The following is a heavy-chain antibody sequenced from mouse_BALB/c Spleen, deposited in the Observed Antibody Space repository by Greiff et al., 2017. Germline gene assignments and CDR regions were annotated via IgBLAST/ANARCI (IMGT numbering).Heavy chain of an antibody. J-gene: IGHJ4*01. CDR1: GFTFSSYT. CDR2: ISSGGSYT. CDR3: TSLYYGSSSGAMDY. D-gene: IGHD1-1*01. V-gene: IGHV5-6-4*01. Sequence: EVKLVESGGGLVKPGGSLKLSCAASGFTFSSYTMSWVRQTPEKRLEWVATISSGGSYTYYPDSVKGRFTISRDNAKNTLYLQMSSLKSEDTAMYSCTSLYYGSSSGAMDYWGQGTSVTVSS.